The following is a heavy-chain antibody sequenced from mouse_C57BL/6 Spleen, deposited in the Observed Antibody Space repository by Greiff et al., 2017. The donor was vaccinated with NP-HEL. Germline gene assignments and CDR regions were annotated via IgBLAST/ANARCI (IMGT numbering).Heavy chain of an antibody. CDR1: GYTFTSYG. CDR3: AREGETTGGATGGYYFDY. CDR2: IYPRSGNT. D-gene: IGHD1-1*01. Sequence: VKLVESGAELARPGASVKLSCKASGYTFTSYGISWVKQRTGQGLEWIGEIYPRSGNTYYNEKFKGKATLTADKSSSTAYIELRSLTSEDSAVYFCAREGETTGGATGGYYFDYWGQGTTLTVSS. V-gene: IGHV1-81*01. J-gene: IGHJ2*01.